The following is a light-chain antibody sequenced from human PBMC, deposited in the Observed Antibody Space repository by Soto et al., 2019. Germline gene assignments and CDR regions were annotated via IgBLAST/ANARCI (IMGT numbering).Light chain of an antibody. CDR3: QHDHSPSIT. CDR2: AAS. Sequence: DILLIQSPATLSASVGDRITITCRASENIFKFLAWYQQRSGSAPNLLIYAASDLEKGVPSRFSGSGSGTEFTLTIDNLQPNDSATYFCQHDHSPSITFGGGTQVDVK. V-gene: IGKV1-5*01. J-gene: IGKJ4*01. CDR1: ENIFKF.